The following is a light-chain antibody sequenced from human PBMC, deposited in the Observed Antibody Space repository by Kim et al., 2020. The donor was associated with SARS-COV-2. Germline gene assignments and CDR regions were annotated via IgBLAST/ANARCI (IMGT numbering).Light chain of an antibody. J-gene: IGKJ5*01. Sequence: SPGERATLSCRASQSVTSNYLAWYQQKPGQAPRLLIYGASSRATAIPDRFSGSGSGTDFIFTISRLEPEDFAVYYCQQYATSPITFGQGTRLEIK. CDR3: QQYATSPIT. V-gene: IGKV3-20*01. CDR1: QSVTSNY. CDR2: GAS.